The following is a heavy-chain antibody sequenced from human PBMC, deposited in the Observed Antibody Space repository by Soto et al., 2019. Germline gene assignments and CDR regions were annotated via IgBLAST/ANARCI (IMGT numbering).Heavy chain of an antibody. CDR3: ARGAHDFWRGYSGSLSQSYGLDV. J-gene: IGHJ6*02. CDR1: GDLITSYNW. CDR2: IYHNKKT. V-gene: IGHV4-4*02. Sequence: QVQLQESGPGLVKPSGTLSLTCNISGDLITSYNWWSWVRQSPKKGLEWIGEIYHNKKTNYNPSLKSRVTISVHTSKKSFSLMLTSVTAADTAVYYCARGAHDFWRGYSGSLSQSYGLDVWGQGTTVTVSS. D-gene: IGHD3-3*01.